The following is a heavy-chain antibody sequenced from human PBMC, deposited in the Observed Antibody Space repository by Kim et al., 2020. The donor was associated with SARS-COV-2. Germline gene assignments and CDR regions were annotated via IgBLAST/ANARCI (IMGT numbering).Heavy chain of an antibody. CDR3: ARDRGYCSSTSCYGDYYYGMDV. D-gene: IGHD2-2*01. Sequence: GGSLRLSCAASGFTFSDYVMHWVRQAPGKGLEWVTVISYDGSNKYYADSVKGRFTISRDKSKNTLYLQMNSLRAEDTAVYYCARDRGYCSSTSCYGDYYYGMDVWGQGTTVTVSS. J-gene: IGHJ6*02. CDR2: ISYDGSNK. V-gene: IGHV3-30*04. CDR1: GFTFSDYV.